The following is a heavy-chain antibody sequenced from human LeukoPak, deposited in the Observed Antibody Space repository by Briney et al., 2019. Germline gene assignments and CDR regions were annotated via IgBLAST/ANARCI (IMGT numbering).Heavy chain of an antibody. Sequence: GGSLRLPCAASGFTFDEYAMHWVRHAPGKGLEWVSGISWNSGSKGYAGSVKGRFTISRDNAKNSLYLQMNSLRSEDTALYYCAKDNIRIVVAGTIDYWGQGTLVTVSS. CDR2: ISWNSGSK. CDR1: GFTFDEYA. V-gene: IGHV3-9*01. J-gene: IGHJ4*02. D-gene: IGHD6-19*01. CDR3: AKDNIRIVVAGTIDY.